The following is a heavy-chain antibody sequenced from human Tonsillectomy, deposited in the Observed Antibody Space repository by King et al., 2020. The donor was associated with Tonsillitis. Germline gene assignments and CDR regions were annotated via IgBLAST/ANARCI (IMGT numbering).Heavy chain of an antibody. D-gene: IGHD3-22*01. Sequence: VQLVESGAEVKKPGASVKVSCKASGYTFTSYYVHWVRQAPGQGLEWMGLINPSGGSTSYAQKFQGRVIMTRETSTSTVYMELSSLGSEVTAVYYCARTYYYDRSGYYFGYWGQGTLVTVSS. V-gene: IGHV1-46*01. CDR3: ARTYYYDRSGYYFGY. J-gene: IGHJ4*02. CDR2: INPSGGST. CDR1: GYTFTSYY.